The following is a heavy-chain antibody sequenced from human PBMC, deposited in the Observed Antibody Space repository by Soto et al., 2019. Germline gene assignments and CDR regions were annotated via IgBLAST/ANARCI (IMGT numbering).Heavy chain of an antibody. J-gene: IGHJ4*02. CDR3: ARDSSNSPDYFDY. V-gene: IGHV4-30-4*01. CDR2: IYYSGRT. D-gene: IGHD6-6*01. CDR1: GGSISSDDYY. Sequence: SETLSLTCTVSGGSISSDDYYWSWIRQPPGKGLEWIGYIYYSGRTDYNPSLKSRVIISIDTSKNQFSLNLNSVNVADTAVYYCARDSSNSPDYFDYWGQGTLVTVSS.